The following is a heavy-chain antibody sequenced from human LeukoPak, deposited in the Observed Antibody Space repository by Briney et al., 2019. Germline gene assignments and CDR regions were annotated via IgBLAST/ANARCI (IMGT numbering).Heavy chain of an antibody. CDR3: ARWIVVPAAHFDY. J-gene: IGHJ4*02. D-gene: IGHD2-2*01. V-gene: IGHV5-51*01. Sequence: GESLNISCKGSGYSFTSYWIGWVRQMPGKGLVWMGIIYPGDSDTRYSPSFQGQVTISADKSISTAYLQWSSLKASDTAMYYCARWIVVPAAHFDYWGQGTLVTVSS. CDR2: IYPGDSDT. CDR1: GYSFTSYW.